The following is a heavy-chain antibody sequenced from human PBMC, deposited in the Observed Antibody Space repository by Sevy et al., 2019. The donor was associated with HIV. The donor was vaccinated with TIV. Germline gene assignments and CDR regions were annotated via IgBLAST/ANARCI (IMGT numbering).Heavy chain of an antibody. CDR2: IYSSGST. CDR1: GGSISSYY. CDR3: ARGRYSSGWFDAFDI. V-gene: IGHV4-4*07. D-gene: IGHD6-19*01. Sequence: SETLSLTCTVSGGSISSYYWSWIRQPAGKGLEWIGRIYSSGSTNYNPSLKSRVTMSVDTSKTHFSLKLSSVTAADTAVYYCARGRYSSGWFDAFDIWGQGTMVTVSS. J-gene: IGHJ3*02.